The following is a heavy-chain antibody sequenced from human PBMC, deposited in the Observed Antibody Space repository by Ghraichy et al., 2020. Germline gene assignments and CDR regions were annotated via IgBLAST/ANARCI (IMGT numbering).Heavy chain of an antibody. Sequence: GESLNISCAASGFTFSSYSMNWVRQAPGKGLEWVLSISSSNNFVNYVDSVKGRFTISRDTAKNSLSLQMSSLRVEDTAVYYCARASISAAGTPAFDIWGQGTMVTVSS. CDR2: ISSSNNFV. CDR1: GFTFSSYS. D-gene: IGHD6-13*01. V-gene: IGHV3-21*01. J-gene: IGHJ3*02. CDR3: ARASISAAGTPAFDI.